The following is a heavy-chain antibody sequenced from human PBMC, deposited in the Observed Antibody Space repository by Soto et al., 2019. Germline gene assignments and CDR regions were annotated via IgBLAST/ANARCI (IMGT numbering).Heavy chain of an antibody. V-gene: IGHV4-61*01. CDR1: GCSVSSGSYY. D-gene: IGHD3-10*01. CDR2: IYYSGST. J-gene: IGHJ4*02. CDR3: ARSDRGYYGSGSSPFDY. Sequence: XETLSLTCTVSGCSVSSGSYYWSWIRQPPGKGLEWIGYIYYSGSTNYNPSLKSRVTISVDTSKNQFSLKLSSVTAADTAVYYCARSDRGYYGSGSSPFDYWGQGPLVTVSS.